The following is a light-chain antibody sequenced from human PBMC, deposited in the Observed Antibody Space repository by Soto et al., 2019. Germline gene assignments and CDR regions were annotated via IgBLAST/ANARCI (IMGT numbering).Light chain of an antibody. CDR2: GNS. CDR3: QSYDSSLSAL. Sequence: QSVLTQPPSVSGAPGQRVTISCTGSSSNIGAGYDVHWYQLLPGTAPKLLIYGNSNRPSGVPDRFSGSKSGTSASLAITGLQAEDEADYYCQSYDSSLSALFGTGTKLTVL. V-gene: IGLV1-40*01. J-gene: IGLJ1*01. CDR1: SSNIGAGYD.